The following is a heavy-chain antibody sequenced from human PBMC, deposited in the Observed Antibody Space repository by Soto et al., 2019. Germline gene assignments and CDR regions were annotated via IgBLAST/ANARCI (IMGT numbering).Heavy chain of an antibody. CDR3: ARNVVVRGVIKDLSYFDY. CDR2: IWYDGSNK. J-gene: IGHJ4*02. Sequence: QVQLVESGGGVVQPGRSLRLSCAASGFTFSSYGMHWVRQAPGKGLEWVAVIWYDGSNKYYADSVKGRFTISRDNSKNTLYLQMNSLRAEDTAVYYCARNVVVRGVIKDLSYFDYWGQGTLVTVSS. CDR1: GFTFSSYG. D-gene: IGHD3-10*01. V-gene: IGHV3-33*01.